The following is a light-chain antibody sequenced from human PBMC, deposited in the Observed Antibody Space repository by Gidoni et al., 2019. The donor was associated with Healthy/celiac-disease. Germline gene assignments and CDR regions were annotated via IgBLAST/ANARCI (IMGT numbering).Light chain of an antibody. J-gene: IGKJ5*01. V-gene: IGKV1-33*01. CDR2: DAS. Sequence: DIQMTQSPSSLSASVGDRVTITCQASQDISNYLNCYQQKPGKAPKLLIYDASNLETGVPSRFSGSGSGTDFTFTISSLQPEDIATYYWQQYDNLPITFGQGTRLEIK. CDR3: QQYDNLPIT. CDR1: QDISNY.